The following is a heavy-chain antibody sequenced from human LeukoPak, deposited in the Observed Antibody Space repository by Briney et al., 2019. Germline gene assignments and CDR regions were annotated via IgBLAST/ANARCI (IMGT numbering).Heavy chain of an antibody. CDR2: ISSGSGYM. V-gene: IGHV3-21*01. CDR1: GFTFSSHS. CDR3: ARPTSTTSNDGFDI. J-gene: IGHJ3*02. Sequence: GGSLRLSCAGSGFTFSSHSMNWVRQAPGQGLEWVSSISSGSGYMYYADSVKGRFTISRDNARNSLFLQMNSLRAKDTAIYYCARPTSTTSNDGFDIWGRGTMVTVSS. D-gene: IGHD2-2*01.